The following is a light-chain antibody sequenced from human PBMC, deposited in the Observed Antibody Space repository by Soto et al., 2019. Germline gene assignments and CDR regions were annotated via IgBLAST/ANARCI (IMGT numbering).Light chain of an antibody. CDR2: WAS. Sequence: DIVMNQSPDSLAVSLGERATINCKSSQSVLYSSNNKNHLAWYQQKPGQPPKLLIYWASTRESGVPDRFSGSGSGTDFTLTISSLQAEDVAVYYCQQYYNTPWTFGQGTKVEIK. CDR3: QQYYNTPWT. CDR1: QSVLYSSNNKNH. J-gene: IGKJ1*01. V-gene: IGKV4-1*01.